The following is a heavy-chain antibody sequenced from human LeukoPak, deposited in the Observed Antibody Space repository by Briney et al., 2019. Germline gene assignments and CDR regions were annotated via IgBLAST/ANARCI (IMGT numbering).Heavy chain of an antibody. CDR3: TRDGQLSPLDY. Sequence: GGSLRLSCAASGFTVSSNYMSWVRQAPGKGLEWVSVIYSGGSTYYADSVKGRFTISRDNSKNTLYLQMNSLRAEDTAVYYCTRDGQLSPLDYCGQGTLFTVSS. D-gene: IGHD2-2*01. V-gene: IGHV3-53*01. J-gene: IGHJ4*02. CDR1: GFTVSSNY. CDR2: IYSGGST.